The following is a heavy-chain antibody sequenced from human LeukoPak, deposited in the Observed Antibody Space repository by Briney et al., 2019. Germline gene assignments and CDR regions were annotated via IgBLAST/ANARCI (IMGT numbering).Heavy chain of an antibody. J-gene: IGHJ6*02. CDR2: ITSSRSTI. Sequence: GGSLRLSCVASGFTFRSYWMNWVRQAPGKGLEWVSYITSSRSTIYYADSVKGRFTISRDNVKNSLYLQMNSLRAEDTAVYYCARESPLYYGMDVWGQGTTVTVSS. CDR3: ARESPLYYGMDV. V-gene: IGHV3-48*01. CDR1: GFTFRSYW.